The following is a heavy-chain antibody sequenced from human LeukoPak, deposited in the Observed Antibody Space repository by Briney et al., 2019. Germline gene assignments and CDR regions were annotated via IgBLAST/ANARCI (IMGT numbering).Heavy chain of an antibody. CDR2: IYYSGST. D-gene: IGHD3-16*01. Sequence: PSETLSLTCTVSGGSISSRSYYWGWIRQPPGKGLEWIASIYYSGSTHYNPSLTSRITTSLDTSKNQFSLKLSSVTAADAAVYSCASHVLPDRLNWGQGTLVTVSS. CDR1: GGSISSRSYY. J-gene: IGHJ4*02. CDR3: ASHVLPDRLN. V-gene: IGHV4-39*01.